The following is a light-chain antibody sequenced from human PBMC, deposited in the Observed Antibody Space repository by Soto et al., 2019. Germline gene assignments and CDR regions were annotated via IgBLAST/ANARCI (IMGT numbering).Light chain of an antibody. J-gene: IGKJ2*01. CDR3: QQRSYGYT. CDR1: QHIGTF. Sequence: PGDRATLSCRASQHIGTFLAWYQHKVGQAPRLLISDASKRATGTPARFSGSGSGTDFTLTISSLEPEDFAVYYCQQRSYGYTFGQGTKLEI. CDR2: DAS. V-gene: IGKV3-11*01.